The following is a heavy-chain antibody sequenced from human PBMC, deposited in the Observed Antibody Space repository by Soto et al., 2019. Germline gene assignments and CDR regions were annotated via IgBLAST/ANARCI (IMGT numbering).Heavy chain of an antibody. CDR3: ARGGLGGATTITRAFDI. J-gene: IGHJ3*02. CDR2: IIPIFGTA. Sequence: QVQLVQSGAEVKKPGSSVKVSCKASGGTFSSYAISWVRQAPGQGLEWMGGIIPIFGTANYAQKFQGRVTITADESTSTAYMELSSLRSADTAVYYCARGGLGGATTITRAFDIWGQGTMVTVSS. V-gene: IGHV1-69*01. D-gene: IGHD1-26*01. CDR1: GGTFSSYA.